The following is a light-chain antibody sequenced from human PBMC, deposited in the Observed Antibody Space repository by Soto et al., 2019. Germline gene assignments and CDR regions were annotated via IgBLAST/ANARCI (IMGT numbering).Light chain of an antibody. Sequence: EIVLTQSPGTLSLSPGERATLSCRASQSVSSSYLAWYQQKPGQAPRLLIYGASSRATGIPDRFSGSGSGTDFTLTTSRLETEDFAVYYCQQYGSPWTFGQGTKVEIK. CDR2: GAS. J-gene: IGKJ1*01. CDR1: QSVSSSY. V-gene: IGKV3-20*01. CDR3: QQYGSPWT.